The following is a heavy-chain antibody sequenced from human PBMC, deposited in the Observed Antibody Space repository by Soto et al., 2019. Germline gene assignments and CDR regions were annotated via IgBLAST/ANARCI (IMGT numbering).Heavy chain of an antibody. CDR3: ARDGGGYCSGGSCYGGFYYMDV. D-gene: IGHD2-15*01. CDR2: INAGNGNT. J-gene: IGHJ6*03. Sequence: GASVKVSCKASGYTFTSYAMHWVRQAPGQRLEWMGWINAGNGNTKYSQKFQGRVTITRDTSASTAYMELSSLRSEDTAVYYCARDGGGYCSGGSCYGGFYYMDVWGKGTTVTVSS. V-gene: IGHV1-3*01. CDR1: GYTFTSYA.